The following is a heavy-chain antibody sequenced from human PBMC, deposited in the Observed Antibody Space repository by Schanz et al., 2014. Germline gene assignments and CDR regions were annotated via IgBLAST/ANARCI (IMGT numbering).Heavy chain of an antibody. CDR2: IYYSGST. D-gene: IGHD1-1*01. Sequence: QVQLQESGPGLVKPSQTLSLTCAVSGGSISSGGYSWNWIRQPPGKGLEWIVYIYYSGSTYYNPSHKSRVTRSVDTSKNQFSLKLSSVTAADTAVYYCARGGRTTYNYYYGMDVWGQGTTVTVSS. V-gene: IGHV4-30-4*07. CDR3: ARGGRTTYNYYYGMDV. CDR1: GGSISSGGYS. J-gene: IGHJ6*02.